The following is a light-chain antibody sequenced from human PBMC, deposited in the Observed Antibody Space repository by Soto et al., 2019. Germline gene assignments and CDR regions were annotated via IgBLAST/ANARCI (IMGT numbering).Light chain of an antibody. CDR2: DAS. CDR1: QSVSSY. Sequence: MVLTQSPASLSLSRGERATLSCRASQSVSSYLAWYQQKPDQTPRLLIYDASNRAPGIPARFTGSGSGTEFTLTISSLEAEDFAVYYFQHRSNLITCGQGTGLEI. V-gene: IGKV3-11*01. J-gene: IGKJ5*01. CDR3: QHRSNLIT.